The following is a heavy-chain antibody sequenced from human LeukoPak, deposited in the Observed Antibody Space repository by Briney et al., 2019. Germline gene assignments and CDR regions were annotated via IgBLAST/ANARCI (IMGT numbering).Heavy chain of an antibody. Sequence: GGSLRLSCTASGFTFSDYYMSWIRQAPGRGLEWVSYISSSGTTMYYADSVKGRFTISRDNAKNSLYLQMSSPRAEDAAVYYCARDLGQGSSSCAFQYWGQGTLVTVSP. V-gene: IGHV3-11*01. D-gene: IGHD6-13*01. CDR3: ARDLGQGSSSCAFQY. CDR1: GFTFSDYY. CDR2: ISSSGTTM. J-gene: IGHJ4*02.